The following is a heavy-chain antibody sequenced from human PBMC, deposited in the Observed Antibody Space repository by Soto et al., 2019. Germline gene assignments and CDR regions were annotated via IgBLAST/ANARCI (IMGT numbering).Heavy chain of an antibody. CDR1: GYTFVDYA. CDR3: TRDNDYQVLWV. D-gene: IGHD1-1*01. J-gene: IGHJ6*02. Sequence: QVQFVQSGAEVKKPGASVRVSCKASGYTFVDYAIHWVRQAPGQRPEWMGWINGGNGKTKYSQSFQGRVTITRDTAATTSYMELSNLRSEDAAVYYCTRDNDYQVLWVWGPGTTVTVSS. CDR2: INGGNGKT. V-gene: IGHV1-3*01.